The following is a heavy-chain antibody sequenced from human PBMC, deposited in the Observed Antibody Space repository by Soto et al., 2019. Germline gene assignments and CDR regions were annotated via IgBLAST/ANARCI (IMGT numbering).Heavy chain of an antibody. CDR2: ISGSGGST. J-gene: IGHJ4*02. Sequence: GGSLRLSCAASGFTFDDYAMHWVRQAPGKGLEWVSAISGSGGSTYYADSVKGRFTISRDNSKNTLYLQMNSLRAEDTAVYYCAKEIYDFWSGSYYWGQGTLVTVSS. CDR3: AKEIYDFWSGSYY. CDR1: GFTFDDYA. V-gene: IGHV3-23*01. D-gene: IGHD3-3*01.